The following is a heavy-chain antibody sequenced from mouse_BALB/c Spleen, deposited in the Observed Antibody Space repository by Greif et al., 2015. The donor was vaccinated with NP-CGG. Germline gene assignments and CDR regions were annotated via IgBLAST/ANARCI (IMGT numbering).Heavy chain of an antibody. Sequence: LQQSGSELVRPGASVKLSCKASGYTFTSYWMHWVKQRPGQGLEWIGNIYPGSGSTNYDEKFKSKATLTVDTSSSPAYMQLSSLTSEDSAVYYCTRLGNYGYWGQGTTLTVSS. CDR2: IYPGSGST. CDR3: TRLGNYGY. V-gene: IGHV1S22*01. D-gene: IGHD2-1*01. J-gene: IGHJ2*01. CDR1: GYTFTSYW.